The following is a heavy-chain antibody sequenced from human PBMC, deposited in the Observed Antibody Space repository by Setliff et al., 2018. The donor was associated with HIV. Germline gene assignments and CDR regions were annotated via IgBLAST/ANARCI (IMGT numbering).Heavy chain of an antibody. Sequence: SETLSLTCTVSGSTISSNYYWAWIRQAPGKGLEWIGCIDASANTYYIPSLKSRATISIDTSKNQLSLKLRSVTAADTAVYYCARIGSGWSVGWFDPWGQGTLVTVSS. CDR2: IDASANT. D-gene: IGHD6-13*01. J-gene: IGHJ5*02. V-gene: IGHV4-38-2*02. CDR3: ARIGSGWSVGWFDP. CDR1: GSTISSNYY.